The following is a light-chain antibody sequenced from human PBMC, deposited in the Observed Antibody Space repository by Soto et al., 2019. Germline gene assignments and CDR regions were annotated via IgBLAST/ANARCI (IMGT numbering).Light chain of an antibody. J-gene: IGLJ2*01. CDR1: SSNIGNNY. CDR3: GTWDSSLSGGV. V-gene: IGLV1-51*02. Sequence: QSVLTQPPSVSAAPGQTVTISCSGSSSNIGNNYVSWYQQLPGTAPKLLIYENNKRPSGIPDRFSGSKSGTSGTLGITGLQTGDEADYYCGTWDSSLSGGVFGGGTKLTVL. CDR2: ENN.